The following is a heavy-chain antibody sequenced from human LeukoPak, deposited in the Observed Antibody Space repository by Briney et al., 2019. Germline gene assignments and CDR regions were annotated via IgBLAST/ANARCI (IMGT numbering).Heavy chain of an antibody. CDR2: ISAYNGNT. Sequence: ASVKVSCKASGYTFTSYGISWVRQAPGQGLEWMGWISAYNGNTNYAQKLQGRVTMTTDTSTSTAYMELRSLRCDDTAVYYCARDLVIGGIAAAGTGYWGQGTLVTVSS. J-gene: IGHJ4*02. D-gene: IGHD6-13*01. CDR1: GYTFTSYG. V-gene: IGHV1-18*01. CDR3: ARDLVIGGIAAAGTGY.